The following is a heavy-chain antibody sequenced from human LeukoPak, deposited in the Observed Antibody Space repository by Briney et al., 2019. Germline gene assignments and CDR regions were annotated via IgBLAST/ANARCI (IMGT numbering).Heavy chain of an antibody. CDR2: INTDGRST. V-gene: IGHV3-74*01. Sequence: GGSLRLSCAASGFTFSSNWMQWVRQAPGKGLVWVSRINTDGRSTRCAVSVSGRFTISRDNAKNTLYLQMNSLRAEDTAVYYCARVHSGSYSGMDVWGQGTTVIVSS. CDR1: GFTFSSNW. D-gene: IGHD1-26*01. CDR3: ARVHSGSYSGMDV. J-gene: IGHJ6*02.